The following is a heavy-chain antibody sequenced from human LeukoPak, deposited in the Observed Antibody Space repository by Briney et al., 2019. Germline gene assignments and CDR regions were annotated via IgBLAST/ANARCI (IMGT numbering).Heavy chain of an antibody. D-gene: IGHD5/OR15-5a*01. CDR2: ISSSSSYT. J-gene: IGHJ4*02. V-gene: IGHV3-11*06. Sequence: SGGSLRLSCAASGFTFSDYYMSWIRQAPGKGLEWVSYISSSSSYTNYADSVKGRFTISRDNAKNSLYLQMNSLRAEDTAVYYCARVLGLRGNYFDYWGQGTLVTVSS. CDR3: ARVLGLRGNYFDY. CDR1: GFTFSDYY.